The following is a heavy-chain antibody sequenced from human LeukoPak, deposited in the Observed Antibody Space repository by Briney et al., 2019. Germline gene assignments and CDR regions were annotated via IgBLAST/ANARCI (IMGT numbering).Heavy chain of an antibody. V-gene: IGHV1-69*04. CDR2: IIPILGIA. CDR3: ARVTYYYDSYGFGY. J-gene: IGHJ4*02. Sequence: ASVKVSCKASGGTFSSYAISWVRQAPGQGLEWMGRIIPILGIANYAQKFQGRVTITADKSTSTAYMELSSLRSEDTAVYYYARVTYYYDSYGFGYWGQGTLVTVSS. CDR1: GGTFSSYA. D-gene: IGHD3-22*01.